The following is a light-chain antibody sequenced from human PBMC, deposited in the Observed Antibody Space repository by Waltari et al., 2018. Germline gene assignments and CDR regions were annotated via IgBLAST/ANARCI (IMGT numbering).Light chain of an antibody. CDR2: DTS. V-gene: IGKV3-11*01. J-gene: IGKJ4*01. CDR3: QQRYSWPLT. Sequence: EIVLTQSPAIVSLSPGEGATLSCRASQSVSFFLAWYQQKPGQGPRLLIFDTSNRATGIPARFSGGGSGTDFTLTISSLEPEDFATYYCQQRYSWPLTFGGGTKVEIK. CDR1: QSVSFF.